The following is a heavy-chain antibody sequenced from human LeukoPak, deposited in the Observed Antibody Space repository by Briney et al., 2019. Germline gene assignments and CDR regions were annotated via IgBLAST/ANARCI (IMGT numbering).Heavy chain of an antibody. Sequence: GGSLRLSCAASGFTFDDYAMHWVRQAPGKGLEWVSGISWNSGSIGYADSVKGRFTISRDNAKNSLYLQMNSLRAEDTALYYCAKMGRGGYYDSSGYDYWGQGTLVTVSS. CDR2: ISWNSGSI. CDR1: GFTFDDYA. V-gene: IGHV3-9*01. CDR3: AKMGRGGYYDSSGYDY. D-gene: IGHD3-22*01. J-gene: IGHJ4*02.